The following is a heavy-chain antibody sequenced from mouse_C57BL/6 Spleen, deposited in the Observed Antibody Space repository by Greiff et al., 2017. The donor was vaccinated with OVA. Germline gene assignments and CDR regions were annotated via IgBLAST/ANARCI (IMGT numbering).Heavy chain of an antibody. V-gene: IGHV1-47*01. CDR1: GYTFTTYP. Sequence: QVQLQQSGAELVKPGASVKLSCKASGYTFTTYPIEWMQQNHGKSLEWIGNFHPYTDATKYNEKFNGKATLTVEKSSSAVYLELSRLTSDDSAVYYCAILSSYYYAMDYWGQGTSVTVSS. CDR2: FHPYTDAT. D-gene: IGHD1-1*02. J-gene: IGHJ4*01. CDR3: AILSSYYYAMDY.